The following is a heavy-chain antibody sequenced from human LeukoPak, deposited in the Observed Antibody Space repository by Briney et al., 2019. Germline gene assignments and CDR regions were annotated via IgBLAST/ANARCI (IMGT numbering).Heavy chain of an antibody. Sequence: RASVKVSCKASGDTFSGYYMHWVRQAPGQGLEWMGWINPNSGGTNYAQKFQGRVTMTRDTSISTAYMELSRLRSDDTAVYYCARRGDYYPLEMDWGQGTLVTVSS. J-gene: IGHJ4*02. CDR3: ARRGDYYPLEMD. V-gene: IGHV1-2*02. D-gene: IGHD4-17*01. CDR1: GDTFSGYY. CDR2: INPNSGGT.